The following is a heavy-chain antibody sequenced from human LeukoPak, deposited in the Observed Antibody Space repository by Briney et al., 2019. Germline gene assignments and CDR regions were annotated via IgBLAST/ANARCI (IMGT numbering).Heavy chain of an antibody. V-gene: IGHV4-59*01. CDR2: FYYSGST. J-gene: IGHJ6*03. CDR1: GGSISSYY. D-gene: IGHD4-11*01. CDR3: ARAVSRYSNFAYYYYYIDV. Sequence: SETLSLTCTVSGGSISSYYWSWVWQPPGKGLEWIGYFYYSGSTNYNPSLKSRVTISVDTSKNQFSLKLSSVTAADTAVYYCARAVSRYSNFAYYYYYIDVWGKGTTVTVSS.